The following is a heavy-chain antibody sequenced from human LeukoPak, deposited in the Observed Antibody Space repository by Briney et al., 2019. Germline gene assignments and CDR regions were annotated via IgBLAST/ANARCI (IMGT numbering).Heavy chain of an antibody. CDR2: ISSSGNTR. CDR3: ASAMLASDSSGYYTSDYLEH. J-gene: IGHJ4*02. D-gene: IGHD3-22*01. V-gene: IGHV3-48*03. CDR1: GMMFSSCE. Sequence: PGGSLTLSCTASGMMFSSCEMFWVRQAPGKGLQWVSYISSSGNTRKYADSVKGRFTISRDNAKKSLQLEMSGLRGDDSAIYYCASAMLASDSSGYYTSDYLEHWGQGTLVSVSS.